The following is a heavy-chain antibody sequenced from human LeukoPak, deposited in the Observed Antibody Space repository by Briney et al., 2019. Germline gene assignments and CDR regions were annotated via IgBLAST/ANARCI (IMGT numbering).Heavy chain of an antibody. J-gene: IGHJ4*02. V-gene: IGHV3-11*04. D-gene: IGHD4-17*01. CDR2: ISSSGSTI. Sequence: GGSLRLSCAASGFTFCDYYMSWLRQAPGKGLEWVSYISSSGSTIYYADSVKGRFTISRDNAKNSLYLQMNSLRAQDTAVYYCARNDQDYGDYDYWGQGTLVTVSS. CDR3: ARNDQDYGDYDY. CDR1: GFTFCDYY.